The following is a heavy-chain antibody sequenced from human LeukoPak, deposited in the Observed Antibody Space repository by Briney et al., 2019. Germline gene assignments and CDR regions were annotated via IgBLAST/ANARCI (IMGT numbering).Heavy chain of an antibody. J-gene: IGHJ4*02. CDR3: AKDVAAAGPPLDY. V-gene: IGHV3-23*01. CDR2: ISGSGGST. CDR1: GSAFSSYA. D-gene: IGHD6-13*01. Sequence: GGSLRLSCAASGSAFSSYAMSWVRQAPGKGLEWVSAISGSGGSTYYADSVKGRFTISRDNSKNALYLQMNSLRAEDTAVYYCAKDVAAAGPPLDYWGQGTLVTVSS.